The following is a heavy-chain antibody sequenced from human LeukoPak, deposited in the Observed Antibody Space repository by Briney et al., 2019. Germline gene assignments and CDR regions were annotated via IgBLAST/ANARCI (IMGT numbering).Heavy chain of an antibody. CDR3: AKELVSSTSCSDY. Sequence: PGGSLRLSCAASGFTFEDHGMSWVRQVPGKGLEWVSGINWNGGSTGYADSVKGRFTISRDNSKNTLYLQMNSLRAEDTAVYYCAKELVSSTSCSDYWGQGTLVTVSS. CDR2: INWNGGST. CDR1: GFTFEDHG. D-gene: IGHD2-2*01. V-gene: IGHV3-20*04. J-gene: IGHJ4*02.